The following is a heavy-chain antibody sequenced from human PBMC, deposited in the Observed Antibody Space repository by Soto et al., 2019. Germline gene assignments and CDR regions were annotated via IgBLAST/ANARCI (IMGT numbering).Heavy chain of an antibody. CDR3: AKWGSGWSRNFDY. CDR1: GSTFSSYA. Sequence: GGSLRLSCAASGSTFSSYAMSWVRQAPGKGLEWVSAISGSGGSTYYADSVKGRFTISRDNSKNTLYLQMNSLRAEDTAVYYCAKWGSGWSRNFDYWGQGTLVTVSS. CDR2: ISGSGGST. V-gene: IGHV3-23*01. D-gene: IGHD6-19*01. J-gene: IGHJ4*02.